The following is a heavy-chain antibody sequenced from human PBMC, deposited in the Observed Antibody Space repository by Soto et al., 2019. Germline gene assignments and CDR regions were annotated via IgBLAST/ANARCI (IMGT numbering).Heavy chain of an antibody. D-gene: IGHD2-2*01. CDR2: INAANGDT. J-gene: IGHJ6*03. Sequence: ASVKVSCKASGYTFSTYAIHWVRQAPGQRLEWMGWINAANGDTKYSLKFQGRVTMTRNTSVSTAYMELSSLRSEDTAVYYCARGSQLLLRYYYYYMDVWGKGTTVTVSS. V-gene: IGHV1-3*01. CDR3: ARGSQLLLRYYYYYMDV. CDR1: GYTFSTYA.